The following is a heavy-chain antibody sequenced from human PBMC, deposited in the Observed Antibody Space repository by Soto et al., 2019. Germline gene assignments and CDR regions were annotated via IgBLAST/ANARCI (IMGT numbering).Heavy chain of an antibody. CDR3: ARADYYDSSGNDY. D-gene: IGHD3-22*01. Sequence: PSETLSLTCTVSGGSISSGDYYWSWIRQPPGKGLEWIGYIYYSGSTYYNPSLKSRVTISVDTSKNQFSLKLCSVTAADTAVYYCARADYYDSSGNDYWGQGALVTVSS. V-gene: IGHV4-30-4*01. CDR1: GGSISSGDYY. CDR2: IYYSGST. J-gene: IGHJ4*02.